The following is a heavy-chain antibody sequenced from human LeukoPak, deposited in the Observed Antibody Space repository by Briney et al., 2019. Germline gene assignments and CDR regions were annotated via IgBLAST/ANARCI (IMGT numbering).Heavy chain of an antibody. CDR1: GYSISSGYY. J-gene: IGHJ6*02. D-gene: IGHD6-13*01. V-gene: IGHV4-38-2*02. Sequence: SETLSLTCTVSGYSISSGYYWGWIRQPPGKGLEWIGSIYHSGSTYYNPSLKSRVTISVDTSKNQFSLKLSSVTAADTAVYYCARAYSSSWPYYYYGMDVWGQGTTVTVSS. CDR2: IYHSGST. CDR3: ARAYSSSWPYYYYGMDV.